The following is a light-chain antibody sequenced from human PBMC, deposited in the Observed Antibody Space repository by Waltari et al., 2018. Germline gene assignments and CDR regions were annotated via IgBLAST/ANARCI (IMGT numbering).Light chain of an antibody. Sequence: DIVVTQSPHSLAVSLGERATINCNPGQSVFNNRNHKNNLAWYQQKPGQPPKLPIYWASTRASGVPDRFSGSGSGTDFTLTISSLQAEDVAVYYCQRYFDIVLFGQGTRVEIK. CDR2: WAS. V-gene: IGKV4-1*01. CDR3: QRYFDIVL. CDR1: QSVFNNRNHKNN. J-gene: IGKJ5*01.